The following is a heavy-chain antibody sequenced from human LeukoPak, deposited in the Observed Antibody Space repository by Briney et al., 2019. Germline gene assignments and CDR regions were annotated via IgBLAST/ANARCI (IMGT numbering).Heavy chain of an antibody. V-gene: IGHV3-30-3*01. J-gene: IGHJ3*02. Sequence: PGGSLRLSCAASGFTFSSYAMHWVRQAPGKGLEWVAVISYDGSNKYYADSVKGRFTISRDNAKNSLYLQMNSLRAEDTAVYYCAREGSQLVLLVNAFDIWGQGTMVTVSS. D-gene: IGHD6-6*01. CDR3: AREGSQLVLLVNAFDI. CDR2: ISYDGSNK. CDR1: GFTFSSYA.